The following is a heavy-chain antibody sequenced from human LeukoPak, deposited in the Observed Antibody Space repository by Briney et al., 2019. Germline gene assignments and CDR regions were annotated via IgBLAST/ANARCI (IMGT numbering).Heavy chain of an antibody. D-gene: IGHD2-2*01. CDR2: ISGSGGST. J-gene: IGHJ4*02. V-gene: IGHV3-23*01. CDR1: GFTFSSYA. CDR3: AKMDDRRGGYCSSTSCFTGYFDY. Sequence: PGGSLRLSCAASGFTFSSYAMSWVRQAPGKGLEWVSAISGSGGSTYYADSVKGRFTISRDNSKNTLYLQMNSLRAEDTAVYYCAKMDDRRGGYCSSTSCFTGYFDYWGQGTLVTVSS.